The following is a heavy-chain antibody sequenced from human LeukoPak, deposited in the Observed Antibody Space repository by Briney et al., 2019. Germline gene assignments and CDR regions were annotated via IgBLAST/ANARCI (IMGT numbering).Heavy chain of an antibody. CDR1: GGSISEYY. D-gene: IGHD2-15*01. V-gene: IGHV4-59*01. CDR2: IYYSGST. Sequence: KPSETLSLTCTVSGGSISEYYWSWIRQPPGKGLEWIGYIYYSGSTNYNPSLKSRVTISVDTSKNQFSLKLSSVTAADTAVYYCARPGLGFDAFDIWGQGTMVTVSS. J-gene: IGHJ3*02. CDR3: ARPGLGFDAFDI.